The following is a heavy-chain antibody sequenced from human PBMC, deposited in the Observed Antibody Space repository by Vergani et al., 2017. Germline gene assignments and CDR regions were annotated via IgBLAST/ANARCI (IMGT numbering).Heavy chain of an antibody. CDR1: GYTFTSYG. CDR3: ARGPPDYDFWSLKAFQH. CDR2: ISAYNGNT. D-gene: IGHD3-3*01. Sequence: QVQLVQSGAEVKKPGASVKVSCKASGYTFTSYGISWVRQAPGQGLEWMGWISAYNGNTNYAQKLQGRVTMTTDTSSSTAYMELRSLRSDDTAVYYCARGPPDYDFWSLKAFQHWGQGTLVTVSS. J-gene: IGHJ1*01. V-gene: IGHV1-18*04.